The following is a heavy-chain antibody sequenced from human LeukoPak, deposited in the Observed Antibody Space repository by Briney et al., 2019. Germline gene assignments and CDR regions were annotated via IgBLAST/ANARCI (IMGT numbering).Heavy chain of an antibody. CDR1: GGSISSSNW. V-gene: IGHV4-4*02. D-gene: IGHD4-11*01. CDR2: IYHSGST. Sequence: SETLSLTCAVSGGSISSSNWWSWVRQPPGKGLEWIGEIYHSGSTNYNPSLKSRVTISVDKSKNQFSLKLSSVTAADTAVYYCARTTARLDYSNDYWGQGTLVTVSS. CDR3: ARTTARLDYSNDY. J-gene: IGHJ4*02.